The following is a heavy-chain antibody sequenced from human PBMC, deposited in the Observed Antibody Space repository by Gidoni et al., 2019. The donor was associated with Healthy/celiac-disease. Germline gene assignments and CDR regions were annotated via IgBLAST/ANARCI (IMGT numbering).Heavy chain of an antibody. D-gene: IGHD3-10*02. Sequence: QLQLQESGPGLVKPSETLYLTCTVPGGSISSSSYYWVWIRQPPGKGLEWMGSSYDSGSTYYTPSLNIRGTLSVDTSKNQFSLKVSSVTAADTAVYYCSRRGIVGCSGSSPPDYWGQGTLVTVSS. CDR2: SYDSGST. J-gene: IGHJ4*02. CDR3: SRRGIVGCSGSSPPDY. V-gene: IGHV4-39*01. CDR1: GGSISSSSYY.